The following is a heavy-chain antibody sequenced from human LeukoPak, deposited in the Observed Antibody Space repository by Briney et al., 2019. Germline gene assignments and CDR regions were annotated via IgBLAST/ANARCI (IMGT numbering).Heavy chain of an antibody. Sequence: ASVKVSCKASGYTFTSYDINWVRQATGQGLEWMGWMNPNSGNTGYAQKFQGRITITRNTSISTAYMELSSLRYEDTAVYYCTRGSGGTGTTLGYWGQGTLVTVSS. J-gene: IGHJ4*02. V-gene: IGHV1-8*03. CDR3: TRGSGGTGTTLGY. CDR2: MNPNSGNT. D-gene: IGHD1-1*01. CDR1: GYTFTSYD.